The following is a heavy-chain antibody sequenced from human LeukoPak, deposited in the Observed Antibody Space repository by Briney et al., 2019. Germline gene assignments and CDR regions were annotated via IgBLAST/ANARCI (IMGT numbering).Heavy chain of an antibody. CDR1: GLCFRSYG. V-gene: IGHV3-30*18. D-gene: IGHD3-9*01. Sequence: GGSLRLSCAASGLCFRSYGMHWVRQAPGKGLEWVALISYDVSNKYYVDSVKGRFTISRDDSKNTLYLQMHSLRAEDTAVYYWIKDGGRRYDILTGYSPALWDIWGQGTMVTVSS. J-gene: IGHJ3*02. CDR2: ISYDVSNK. CDR3: IKDGGRRYDILTGYSPALWDI.